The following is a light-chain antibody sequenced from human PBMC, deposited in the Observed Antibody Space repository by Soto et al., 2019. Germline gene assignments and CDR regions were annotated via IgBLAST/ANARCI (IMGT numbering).Light chain of an antibody. CDR2: DAS. CDR3: QQRSNWPRT. Sequence: EIVLTQSPATLSLSPGERATLSCRASQSVSSYLAWYQQKPGQAPRLLIYDASNRATGIPARFSGSGSGTDFTLPISSLGPEDFAVYYCQQRSNWPRTFGQGTKVEIK. CDR1: QSVSSY. J-gene: IGKJ1*01. V-gene: IGKV3-11*01.